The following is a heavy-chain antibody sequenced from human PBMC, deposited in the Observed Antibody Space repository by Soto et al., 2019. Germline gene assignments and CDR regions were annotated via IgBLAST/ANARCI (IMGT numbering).Heavy chain of an antibody. CDR3: PRRDDPYYFDS. Sequence: QITVKESGPTLVKPTQTLTLTCTFSGFSLSTSAVAVGWIRQPPGKALEWLAIIYGSDDKFYSPSLKSRLTITKYTSTNQVVLTITSMVPVDTASYHCPRRDDPYYFDSWGQGTLVTVSS. D-gene: IGHD1-1*01. CDR2: IYGSDDK. CDR1: GFSLSTSAVA. J-gene: IGHJ4*02. V-gene: IGHV2-5*01.